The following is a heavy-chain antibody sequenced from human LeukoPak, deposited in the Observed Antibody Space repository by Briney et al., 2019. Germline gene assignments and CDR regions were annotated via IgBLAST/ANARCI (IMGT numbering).Heavy chain of an antibody. CDR2: IYNSGST. J-gene: IGHJ5*02. CDR3: AKAVAAAGRFGFDP. D-gene: IGHD6-13*01. V-gene: IGHV4-59*01. Sequence: WIGYIYNSGSTNYNPSLQSRVTISVDTSKNQFSLRLTSVTAADTAVYYCAKAVAAAGRFGFDPWGQGTLVTVSS.